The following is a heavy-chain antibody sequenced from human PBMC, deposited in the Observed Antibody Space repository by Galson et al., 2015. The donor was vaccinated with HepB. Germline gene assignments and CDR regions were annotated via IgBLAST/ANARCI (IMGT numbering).Heavy chain of an antibody. Sequence: SETLSLTCTVSGGSISSHYWTWIRQPPGKGLEWIGYIYYSGSTNYNPSLKSRVTISLDTSKNQFSLNLSSVTAADTAVYYCSRGDGYSLVYWGQGTLVTVSS. D-gene: IGHD5-24*01. CDR3: SRGDGYSLVY. CDR2: IYYSGST. V-gene: IGHV4-59*11. CDR1: GGSISSHY. J-gene: IGHJ4*02.